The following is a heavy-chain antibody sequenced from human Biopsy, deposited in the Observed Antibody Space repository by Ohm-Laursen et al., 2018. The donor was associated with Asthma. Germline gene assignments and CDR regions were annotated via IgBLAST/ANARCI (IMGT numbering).Heavy chain of an antibody. V-gene: IGHV3-53*01. CDR1: GFAVSRDH. CDR3: ARGDSSNWSHCYFAY. D-gene: IGHD3-22*01. J-gene: IGHJ4*02. CDR2: IYSGGTS. Sequence: SLRLSRAASGFAVSRDHRFWGRQAPGKGLEWVSVIYSGGTSHTADSVRGRFTIYRDYSKNTLYLQMHSLRAEDTAVYYCARGDSSNWSHCYFAYWGQGTLVTFAS.